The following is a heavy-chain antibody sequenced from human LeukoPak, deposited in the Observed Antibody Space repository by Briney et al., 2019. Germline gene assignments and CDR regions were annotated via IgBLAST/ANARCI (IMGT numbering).Heavy chain of an antibody. CDR2: MNPNSGNT. CDR1: GYTFTNYD. D-gene: IGHD2-15*01. V-gene: IGHV1-8*01. CDR3: ARAGGYCGRISCPYYFDY. J-gene: IGHJ4*02. Sequence: ASVKVSCKASGYTFTNYDINWVRQAPGQGLEWMGWMNPNSGNTGYAQKFQGRVTMTRNTSISTAYMELSSLRSEDTAVYYCARAGGYCGRISCPYYFDYWGQGSLVAVSS.